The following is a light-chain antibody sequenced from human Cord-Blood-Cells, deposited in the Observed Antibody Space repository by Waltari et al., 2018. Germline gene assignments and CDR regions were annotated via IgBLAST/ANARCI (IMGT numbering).Light chain of an antibody. J-gene: IGLJ3*02. CDR3: CSYAGSSTWV. CDR2: EGS. V-gene: IGLV2-23*01. CDR1: SSDVGSYNI. Sequence: QSALTQPASVSGSPGQSITISCTGTSSDVGSYNIVSWYQQHPGTAPKLMIYEGSKRPSGVSNRFSGSKSGNTASLTISGLQAEDEADYYCCSYAGSSTWVFGGGTKLTVL.